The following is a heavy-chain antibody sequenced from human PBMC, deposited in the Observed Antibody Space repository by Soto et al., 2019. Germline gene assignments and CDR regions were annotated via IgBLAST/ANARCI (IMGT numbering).Heavy chain of an antibody. D-gene: IGHD3-16*01. Sequence: GASVKVSRSASGYSLTKHDVSLVRHSTGQGLEWTGWMNPVSGDTGYAQKFQGRVTMTRDISIATAYMELSSLRSDDTAIYYCARMETFGSLNWFDPWGQGTLVTVSS. CDR1: GYSLTKHD. CDR2: MNPVSGDT. V-gene: IGHV1-8*01. CDR3: ARMETFGSLNWFDP. J-gene: IGHJ5*02.